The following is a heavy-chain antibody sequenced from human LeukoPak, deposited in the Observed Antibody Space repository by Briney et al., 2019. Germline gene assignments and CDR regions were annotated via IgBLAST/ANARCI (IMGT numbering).Heavy chain of an antibody. J-gene: IGHJ4*02. V-gene: IGHV1-3*01. D-gene: IGHD3-9*01. CDR1: GYTFTTYA. CDR3: AGPGTLLRYFDWLSD. Sequence: ASVKVSCKASGYTFTTYAMHWVRQAPGQRLEWMGWINAGNGNTKYSQKFQGRVTITRDTSASTAYMELSSLRSEDTAVYYCAGPGTLLRYFDWLSDWGQGTLVTVSS. CDR2: INAGNGNT.